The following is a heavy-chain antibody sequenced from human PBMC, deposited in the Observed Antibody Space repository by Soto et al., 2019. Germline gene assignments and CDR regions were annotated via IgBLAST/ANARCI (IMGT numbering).Heavy chain of an antibody. D-gene: IGHD2-21*02. CDR2: ISSSGSTI. CDR1: GFTFSSYS. Sequence: GGSLRLSCAASGFTFSSYSMNWVRQAPGKGLEWVSYISSSGSTIYYADSVKGRFTISRDNAKNSLYLQMNSLRDEDTAVYYCARDREPLDIVVVTALFDYWGQGTLVTVSS. J-gene: IGHJ4*02. CDR3: ARDREPLDIVVVTALFDY. V-gene: IGHV3-48*02.